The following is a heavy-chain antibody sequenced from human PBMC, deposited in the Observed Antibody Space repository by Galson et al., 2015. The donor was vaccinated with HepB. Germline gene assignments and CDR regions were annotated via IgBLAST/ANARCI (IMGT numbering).Heavy chain of an antibody. D-gene: IGHD5-12*01. CDR3: ARVPGRQWLRTSYYMDV. V-gene: IGHV4-34*01. J-gene: IGHJ6*03. CDR2: INHSGST. CDR1: GGSFSGYY. Sequence: ETLSLTCAVYGGSFSGYYWSWIRQPPGKGLEWIGEINHSGSTNYNPSLKSRVTISVDTSKNQFSLKLSSVTAADTAVYYCARVPGRQWLRTSYYMDVWGKGTTVTVSS.